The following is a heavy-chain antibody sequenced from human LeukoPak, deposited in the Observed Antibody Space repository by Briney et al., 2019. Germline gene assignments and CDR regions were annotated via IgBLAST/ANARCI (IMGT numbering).Heavy chain of an antibody. Sequence: PGGSLRLSCAASGFTFSSYAMSWVRQAPGKGLEWVSAISGSGGSTYYADSVKGRFTISRDNSKNTLYLQMDSLRAEDTAVYYCAKELWQQLVPSRPYYYMDVWGKGTTVTVSS. CDR3: AKELWQQLVPSRPYYYMDV. CDR1: GFTFSSYA. CDR2: ISGSGGST. J-gene: IGHJ6*03. V-gene: IGHV3-23*01. D-gene: IGHD6-13*01.